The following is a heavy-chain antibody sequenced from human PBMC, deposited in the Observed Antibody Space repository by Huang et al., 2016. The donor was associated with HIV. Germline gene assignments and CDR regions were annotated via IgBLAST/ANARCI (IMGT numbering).Heavy chain of an antibody. D-gene: IGHD3-22*01. Sequence: QVQLVESGGGVVQPGRSLRLSCAASGFTFSNYALHWVRQGPGKGVEWVTLISDTGSNIDYTESVKGRFSISRDNSKSTVYLHMNRLRVEDTAVYYCARGRDGRSGFYFGDFDNWGQGILVTVSS. CDR2: ISDTGSNI. CDR1: GFTFSNYA. CDR3: ARGRDGRSGFYFGDFDN. V-gene: IGHV3-30*04. J-gene: IGHJ4*02.